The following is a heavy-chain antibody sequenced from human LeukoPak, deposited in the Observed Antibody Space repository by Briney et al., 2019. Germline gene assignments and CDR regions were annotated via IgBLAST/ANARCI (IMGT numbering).Heavy chain of an antibody. V-gene: IGHV1-69*13. CDR2: IIPIFGTA. J-gene: IGHJ4*02. D-gene: IGHD3-22*01. CDR3: ARASGDSSNYDFPKPYSY. CDR1: GGTFSSYA. Sequence: GASVKVSCKASGGTFSSYAISWVRQAPGQGLEWMGGIIPIFGTAKYAQKFQGRVTITADESTSTVYMELSSLRSEDTAVYYCARASGDSSNYDFPKPYSYWGQGTLVTVSS.